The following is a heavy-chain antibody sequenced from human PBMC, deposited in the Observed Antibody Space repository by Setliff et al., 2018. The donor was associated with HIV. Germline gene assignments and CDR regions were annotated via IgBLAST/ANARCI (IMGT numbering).Heavy chain of an antibody. J-gene: IGHJ3*02. CDR2: IFHSGST. CDR1: GYSISSGYY. CDR3: ARGRYSSGWYKDAFDI. D-gene: IGHD6-19*01. V-gene: IGHV4-38-2*01. Sequence: PSETLSLTCAVPGYSISSGYYWGWIRQPPGKGLEWIGSIFHSGSTYYNPSLQSRVTISLHTSKNQFSLKMSSVTAADTAVYYCARGRYSSGWYKDAFDIWGQGTMVTV.